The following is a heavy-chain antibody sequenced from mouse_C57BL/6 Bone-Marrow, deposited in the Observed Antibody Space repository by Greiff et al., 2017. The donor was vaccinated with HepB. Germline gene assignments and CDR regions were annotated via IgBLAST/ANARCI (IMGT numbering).Heavy chain of an antibody. V-gene: IGHV5-17*01. CDR3: ERSLLRLYYYAMDY. CDR2: ISSGSRTI. CDR1: GFTFSDYG. J-gene: IGHJ4*01. D-gene: IGHD1-2*01. Sequence: EVKVVESGGGLVKPGGSLKLSCAASGFTFSDYGMHWVRQAPEKGLEWVAYISSGSRTIYYADTVKVRFTIYRDNAKKTLFLQMTSLRSEETAMYYCERSLLRLYYYAMDYWGQGTSVTVSS.